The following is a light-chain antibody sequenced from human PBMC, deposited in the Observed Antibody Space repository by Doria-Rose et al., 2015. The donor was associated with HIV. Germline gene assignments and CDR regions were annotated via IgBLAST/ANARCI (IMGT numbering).Light chain of an antibody. Sequence: TQSPSSLSASIGDSVTITFRASHTVSTYLNWFQQEPGKAPKLLIYAASRLQSGVPSRFSGSGSGTDFTLTISGLQPGDFATYYCQQTYSSPPWTFGQGTK. CDR2: AAS. J-gene: IGKJ1*01. CDR3: QQTYSSPPWT. V-gene: IGKV1-39*01. CDR1: HTVSTY.